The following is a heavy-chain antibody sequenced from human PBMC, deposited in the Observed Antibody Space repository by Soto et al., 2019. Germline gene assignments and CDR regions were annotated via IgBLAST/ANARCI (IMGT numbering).Heavy chain of an antibody. V-gene: IGHV1-3*01. Sequence: ASLKGSCKASGYTFTINSIPWVRQAPGHRLKWLGWINAGNGETRYQQEFQDRVTITMDSAASTTYMELGSLISEDTSVYTGASDNRSTWASWGQGTQFTASS. D-gene: IGHD2-2*01. CDR1: GYTFTINS. J-gene: IGHJ5*02. CDR2: INAGNGET. CDR3: ASDNRSTWAS.